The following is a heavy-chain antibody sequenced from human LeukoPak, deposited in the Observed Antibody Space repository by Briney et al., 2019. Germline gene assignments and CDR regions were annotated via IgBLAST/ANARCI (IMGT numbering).Heavy chain of an antibody. CDR1: GGSISTYY. CDR3: ARLRPYYDILTGYSQGDAFDI. D-gene: IGHD3-9*01. Sequence: SETLSLTCTVSGGSISTYYWTWIRQPPGKGLEWIGEIYHSGSTNYNPSLKSRVTISVDKSKNQFSLKLSSVTAADTAVYYCARLRPYYDILTGYSQGDAFDIWGQGTMVTVSS. J-gene: IGHJ3*02. CDR2: IYHSGST. V-gene: IGHV4-59*12.